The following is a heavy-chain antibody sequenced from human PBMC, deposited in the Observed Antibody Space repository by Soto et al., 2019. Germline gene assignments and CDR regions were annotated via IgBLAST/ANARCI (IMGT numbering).Heavy chain of an antibody. CDR1: GGTFSSYA. J-gene: IGHJ6*02. CDR2: IIPIFGTA. V-gene: IGHV1-69*13. Sequence: SVKVSCKASGGTFSSYAISRVRQAPGQGLEWMGGIIPIFGTANYAQKFQGRVTITADESTSTAYMELSSLRSEDTAVYYCASPYGDYGVSGLGYYYGMDVWGQGTTVTVSS. D-gene: IGHD4-17*01. CDR3: ASPYGDYGVSGLGYYYGMDV.